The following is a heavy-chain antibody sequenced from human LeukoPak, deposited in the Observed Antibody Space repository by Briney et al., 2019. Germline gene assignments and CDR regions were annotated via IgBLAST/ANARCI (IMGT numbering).Heavy chain of an antibody. CDR3: ARVQWELRGVGSYFEY. V-gene: IGHV3-7*01. J-gene: IGHJ4*02. D-gene: IGHD1-26*01. CDR2: IKQDGGEK. CDR1: GFTFSSYW. Sequence: HPGGSLRLSCVVSGFTFSSYWMSWVRQAPGKGLEWVANIKQDGGEKYYVDSVKGRFTMSRDNAKNSLYLQMNSLRAEDTAVYYCARVQWELRGVGSYFEYWGQGALVTVSS.